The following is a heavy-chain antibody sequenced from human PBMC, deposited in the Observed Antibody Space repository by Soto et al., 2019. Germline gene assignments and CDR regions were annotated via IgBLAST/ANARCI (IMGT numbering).Heavy chain of an antibody. J-gene: IGHJ2*01. V-gene: IGHV1-18*01. Sequence: QVQVVQSEVEVKRPGVSVRISCKASGFTLDNHAMTWVRQAPGKGLEWMGWIGAIVYNDATNYGRKFQGRLTMARDTSPNTVYMDLSSLISDDTAVYYCARGTNGAGGWYFDIWGRGTPVVVSA. D-gene: IGHD2-8*01. CDR3: ARGTNGAGGWYFDI. CDR1: GFTLDNHA. CDR2: IGAIVYNDAT.